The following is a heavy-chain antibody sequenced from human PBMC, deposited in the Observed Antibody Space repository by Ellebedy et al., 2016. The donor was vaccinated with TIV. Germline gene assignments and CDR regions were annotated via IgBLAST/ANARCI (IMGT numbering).Heavy chain of an antibody. D-gene: IGHD3-22*01. V-gene: IGHV5-51*01. CDR3: ASSYHYYDSSGYYSTAFDI. CDR2: IYPGDSDT. J-gene: IGHJ3*02. CDR1: GYSFTSYW. Sequence: KVSCKGSGYSFTSYWIGWVRQMPGKGLEWMGIIYPGDSDTRDSPSFQGQVTISADKSISTAYLQWSSLKASDTAMYYCASSYHYYDSSGYYSTAFDIWGQGTMVTVSS.